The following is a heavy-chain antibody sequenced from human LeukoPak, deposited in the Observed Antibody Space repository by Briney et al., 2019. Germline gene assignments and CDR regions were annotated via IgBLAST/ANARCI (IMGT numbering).Heavy chain of an antibody. V-gene: IGHV3-30-3*01. Sequence: PGGSLRLSCAASGFSFSTHAMHWVRQAPGKGLEWLAVTSYDGDDKYYADSVKGRFTISRDNSKNTLYLQMNSLRAEDTAVYYCAKEALGVMGALDYWGQGTLVTVSS. CDR1: GFSFSTHA. CDR2: TSYDGDDK. D-gene: IGHD3-16*01. CDR3: AKEALGVMGALDY. J-gene: IGHJ4*02.